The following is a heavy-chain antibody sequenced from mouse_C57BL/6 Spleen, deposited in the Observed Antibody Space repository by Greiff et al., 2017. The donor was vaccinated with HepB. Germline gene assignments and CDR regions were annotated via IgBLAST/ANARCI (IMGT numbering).Heavy chain of an antibody. V-gene: IGHV2-5*01. J-gene: IGHJ2*01. CDR1: GFSLTSYG. CDR3: AKNSGYYGTYFDY. Sequence: VKLMESGPGLVQPSQSLSITCTVSGFSLTSYGVHWVRQSPGKGLEWLGVIWRGGSTDYNAAFMSRLSITKDNSKSQVFFKMNSLQADDTAIYYCAKNSGYYGTYFDYWGQGTTLTVSS. CDR2: IWRGGST. D-gene: IGHD1-1*01.